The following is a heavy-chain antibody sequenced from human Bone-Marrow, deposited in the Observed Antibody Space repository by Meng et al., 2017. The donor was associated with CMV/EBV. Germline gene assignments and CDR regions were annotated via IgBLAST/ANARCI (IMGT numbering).Heavy chain of an antibody. CDR2: FDPEDGET. CDR1: GYTLTELS. Sequence: QVQRVHAGAEGKKPGASGKVSCKVSGYTLTELSMHWVRQAPGKGLEWMGGFDPEDGETIYAQKFQGRVTMTEDTSTDTAYMELSSLRSEDTAVYYCATRDEGGAFDIWGQGTMVTVSS. D-gene: IGHD2-21*02. V-gene: IGHV1-24*01. CDR3: ATRDEGGAFDI. J-gene: IGHJ3*02.